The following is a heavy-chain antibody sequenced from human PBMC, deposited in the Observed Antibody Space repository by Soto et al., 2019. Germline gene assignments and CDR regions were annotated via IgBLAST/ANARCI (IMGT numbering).Heavy chain of an antibody. J-gene: IGHJ4*02. V-gene: IGHV3-7*01. CDR3: ARDGVAPGLYFDY. D-gene: IGHD2-15*01. CDR1: GFTFSDYW. Sequence: EVQLVESGGGLVQPGGSLRLSCAASGFTFSDYWVNWVRQAPGKGLEWVASIKQDGSEKYYVDSVKGRFTISRDNAKNSLYLQLNSLRAEDSAVYYCARDGVAPGLYFDYWGQGTLVTVSS. CDR2: IKQDGSEK.